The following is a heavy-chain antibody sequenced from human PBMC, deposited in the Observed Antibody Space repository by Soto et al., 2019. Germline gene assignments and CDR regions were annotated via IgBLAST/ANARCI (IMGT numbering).Heavy chain of an antibody. D-gene: IGHD3-10*01. Sequence: GESLKISCVASGFTFNKYALAWVRQAPGKGLEWVSAISGSGASTYDADSVKGRFTISRDNSNNTLYLQMNSLRAEDTAVYYCARGNPDGGYYYYGMDVWGQGTTVTVSS. CDR1: GFTFNKYA. CDR2: ISGSGAST. CDR3: ARGNPDGGYYYYGMDV. V-gene: IGHV3-23*01. J-gene: IGHJ6*02.